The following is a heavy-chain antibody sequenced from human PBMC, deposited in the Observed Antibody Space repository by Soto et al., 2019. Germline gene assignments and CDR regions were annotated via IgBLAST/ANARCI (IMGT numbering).Heavy chain of an antibody. CDR1: GFTFGDYA. CDR2: IRSKAYGGTT. CDR3: TRDRSLHYYDSSGYYNEGYFQH. D-gene: IGHD3-22*01. J-gene: IGHJ1*01. V-gene: IGHV3-49*04. Sequence: PGGSLRLSCTASGFTFGDYAMSWVRQAPGKGLEWVGFIRSKAYGGTTEYAASVKGRLTISRDDSKSIAYLQMNSLKTEDTAVYYCTRDRSLHYYDSSGYYNEGYFQHWGQGTLVTVSS.